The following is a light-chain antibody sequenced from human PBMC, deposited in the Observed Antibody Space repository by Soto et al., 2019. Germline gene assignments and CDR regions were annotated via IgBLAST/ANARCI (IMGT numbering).Light chain of an antibody. Sequence: EIVLTQSPGTLSLSPGEGATLSCRASQSISSSYLAWYQQKPGQAPRLLIYAASSRATGIPDRFSGSGSGTDFTLTISGLEPEDFAVYYCQQYVSPPLTFGQGTKVDIK. CDR1: QSISSSY. CDR3: QQYVSPPLT. V-gene: IGKV3-20*01. J-gene: IGKJ1*01. CDR2: AAS.